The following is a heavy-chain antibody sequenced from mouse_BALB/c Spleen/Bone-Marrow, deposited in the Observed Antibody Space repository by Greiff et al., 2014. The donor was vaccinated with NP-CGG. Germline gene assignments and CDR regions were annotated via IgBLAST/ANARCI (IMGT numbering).Heavy chain of an antibody. CDR1: GFNIKDTY. D-gene: IGHD1-1*01. V-gene: IGHV14-3*02. Sequence: VQLKQSGAELVKPGASVKLSCTVSGFNIKDTYMHWVKQRPEQGLEWIGRIDPANGNTKYDPKFQGKATITADTSSNTAYLQLSSLASEDTAVYYCASYYYGSSLFAYWGQGTLVTVSA. J-gene: IGHJ3*01. CDR2: IDPANGNT. CDR3: ASYYYGSSLFAY.